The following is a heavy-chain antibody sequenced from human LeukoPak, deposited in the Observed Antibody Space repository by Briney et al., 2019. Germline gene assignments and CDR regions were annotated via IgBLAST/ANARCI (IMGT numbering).Heavy chain of an antibody. V-gene: IGHV3-48*03. J-gene: IGHJ4*02. D-gene: IGHD3-10*01. CDR1: GFTFSSYE. CDR3: ARKSHRGPPSGGPGFDY. Sequence: QPGGSLRLSCAASGFTFSSYEMNWVRQAPGKGLEWVSYISSSGSTIYYADSVKGRFTISRDNAKNSLYLQMNSLRAEDTAVYYCARKSHRGPPSGGPGFDYWGQGTLVTVSS. CDR2: ISSSGSTI.